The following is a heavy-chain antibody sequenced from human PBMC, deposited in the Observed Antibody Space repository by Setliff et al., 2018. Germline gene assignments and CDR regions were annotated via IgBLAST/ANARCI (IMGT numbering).Heavy chain of an antibody. Sequence: SETLSLTCAVYGGSFSGYYWSWIRQPPGKGLEWIGEINHSGSTNYNPSLKSRATISVDTSKNQFSLKLSSVTAADTAVYYCARRKYNFWSGFNWFDPWGQGTLVTVSS. CDR3: ARRKYNFWSGFNWFDP. CDR2: INHSGST. J-gene: IGHJ5*02. CDR1: GGSFSGYY. V-gene: IGHV4-34*01. D-gene: IGHD3-3*01.